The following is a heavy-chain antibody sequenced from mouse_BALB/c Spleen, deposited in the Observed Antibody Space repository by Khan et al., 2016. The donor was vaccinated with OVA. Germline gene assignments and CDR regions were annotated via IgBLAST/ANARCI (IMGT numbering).Heavy chain of an antibody. V-gene: IGHV9-3-1*01. CDR1: GYTFTDYG. J-gene: IGHJ3*01. Sequence: QIQLVQSGPELKKPGETVKISCKASGYTFTDYGMNWVKQAPGKGLKWMGWINTYTGEPTYADDFKGRFAFSLETSASTAYLQINNLKNEDTATYCCPRDDGYPAWFAYWGQGTLVTVSA. D-gene: IGHD2-3*01. CDR2: INTYTGEP. CDR3: PRDDGYPAWFAY.